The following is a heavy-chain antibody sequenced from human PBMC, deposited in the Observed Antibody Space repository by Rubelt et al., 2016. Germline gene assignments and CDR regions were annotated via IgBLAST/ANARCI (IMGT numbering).Heavy chain of an antibody. CDR2: IKFDEIET. CDR3: AKNQYYDFWSGPYFDY. J-gene: IGHJ4*02. D-gene: IGHD3-3*01. Sequence: GKGLEWVANIKFDEIETYSVDSVKGRFTISRDNAKNTLYLQMDSLRAEDTAVYYCAKNQYYDFWSGPYFDYWGQGTLVTVSS. V-gene: IGHV3-7*01.